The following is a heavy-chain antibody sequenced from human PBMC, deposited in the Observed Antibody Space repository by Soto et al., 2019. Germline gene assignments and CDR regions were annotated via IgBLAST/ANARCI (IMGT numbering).Heavy chain of an antibody. D-gene: IGHD2-15*01. CDR2: IIPILGIA. Sequence: QVQLVQSGAEVKKPGSSVKVSCKASGGTFSSYTISWVRQAPGQGLEWMGRIIPILGIANYAQKFQGRVTITADKSTSTAYMELSSLRSEDTAVYYCARESAPGGYGMDVWGQGTTVTVSS. CDR3: ARESAPGGYGMDV. J-gene: IGHJ6*02. V-gene: IGHV1-69*08. CDR1: GGTFSSYT.